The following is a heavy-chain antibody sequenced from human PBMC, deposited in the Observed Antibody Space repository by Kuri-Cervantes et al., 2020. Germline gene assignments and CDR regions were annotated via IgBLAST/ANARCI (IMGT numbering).Heavy chain of an antibody. V-gene: IGHV3-11*04. CDR1: GFTFSDYY. Sequence: GESLKISCAASGFTFSDYYMSWVRQAPGKGLEWVSYISNTGGTIYYADSVKGRFTISRDNAKNSLYLQMNSLRDDDTAVYYCARSFRRGIWGQGTLVTVSS. J-gene: IGHJ4*02. CDR3: ARSFRRGI. D-gene: IGHD3-16*01. CDR2: ISNTGGTI.